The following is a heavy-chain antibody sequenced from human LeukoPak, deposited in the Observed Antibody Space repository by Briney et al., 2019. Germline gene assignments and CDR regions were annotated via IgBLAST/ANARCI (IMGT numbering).Heavy chain of an antibody. J-gene: IGHJ4*02. Sequence: ASVKVSCKASGYLFTGYYMHWVRQAPGQGLEWMGWINPNSGGTNYAQKFQGRVTMTRDTSISTAYMELSSLRSDDTDVYYCARGYCSGDCFTLFDYWGQGTLVTVSS. CDR3: ARGYCSGDCFTLFDY. V-gene: IGHV1-2*02. D-gene: IGHD2-21*02. CDR2: INPNSGGT. CDR1: GYLFTGYY.